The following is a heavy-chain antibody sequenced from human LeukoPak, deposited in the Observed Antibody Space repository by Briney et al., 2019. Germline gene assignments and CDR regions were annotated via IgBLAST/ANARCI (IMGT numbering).Heavy chain of an antibody. CDR1: GFTVSSNY. CDR2: IYSGGST. V-gene: IGHV3-66*01. J-gene: IGHJ4*02. Sequence: GGSLRLSCAASGFTVSSNYMSWVRQAPGKGLEWVSVIYSGGSTYYADSVKGRFTISRDNSKNTLYLQMNSLRAEDTAVYYCAKDQSYSGYDFDYWGQGTLVTVSS. CDR3: AKDQSYSGYDFDY. D-gene: IGHD5-12*01.